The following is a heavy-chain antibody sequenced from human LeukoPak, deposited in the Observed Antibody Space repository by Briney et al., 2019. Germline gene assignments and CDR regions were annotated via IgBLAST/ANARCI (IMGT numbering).Heavy chain of an antibody. CDR2: IIPIFGTA. J-gene: IGHJ3*02. CDR1: GGTFSSYA. D-gene: IGHD2-2*01. CDR3: ARPSDIVVVPAAVDAFDI. Sequence: SVKVSCKASGGTFSSYAISWVRQAPGQGLEWMGGIIPIFGTANYAQKFQGRVTITADESTSTAYMELSGLRSEDTAVYYCARPSDIVVVPAAVDAFDIWGQGTMDTVSS. V-gene: IGHV1-69*13.